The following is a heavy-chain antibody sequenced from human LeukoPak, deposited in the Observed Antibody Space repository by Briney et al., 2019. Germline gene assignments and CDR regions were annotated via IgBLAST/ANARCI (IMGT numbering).Heavy chain of an antibody. CDR1: GASISSGGCY. Sequence: PSQTLSLTCTVSGASISSGGCYWGWLRQLPGKGPEWIGYIYDSETTYYTPSLKSRASITVDTSNNQFSLSLNSVTAADTAVYYCARASLSVGMDVWGQGATVIVSS. CDR2: IYDSETT. J-gene: IGHJ6*02. D-gene: IGHD3-16*02. CDR3: ARASLSVGMDV. V-gene: IGHV4-31*03.